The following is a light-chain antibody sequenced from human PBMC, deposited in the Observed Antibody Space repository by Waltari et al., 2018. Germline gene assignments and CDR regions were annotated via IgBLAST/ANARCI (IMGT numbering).Light chain of an antibody. J-gene: IGKJ4*01. V-gene: IGKV1-33*01. CDR3: QHYENVPLS. CDR1: QDINKN. Sequence: IQMTQAASSLSASVGDRVTITCQASQDINKNLNLVQQKPGKAPKVLIFDASNLRTGVPLRFSGSGSGTHFTFTISSLRPEDVATYYCQHYENVPLSFGRGTRVEIK. CDR2: DAS.